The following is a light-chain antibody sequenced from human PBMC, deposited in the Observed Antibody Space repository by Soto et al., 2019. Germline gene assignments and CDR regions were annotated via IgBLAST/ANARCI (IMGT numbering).Light chain of an antibody. J-gene: IGLJ3*02. CDR2: RNN. CDR1: SSNIGSNY. V-gene: IGLV1-47*01. Sequence: QSVLTQPPSASGTPGQRVTISCSGSSSNIGSNYVYWYQQLPGTAPKLLIYRNNQRPSGVPDRFSGSKSGTSASLAISGLRSVDEADYYCAAWDDRLSGRVFGRGTKLTVL. CDR3: AAWDDRLSGRV.